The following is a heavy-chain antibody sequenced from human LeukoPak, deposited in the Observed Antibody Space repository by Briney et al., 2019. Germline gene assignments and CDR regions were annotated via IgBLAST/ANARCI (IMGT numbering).Heavy chain of an antibody. CDR2: MNPNSGNT. D-gene: IGHD3-9*01. V-gene: IGHV1-8*01. J-gene: IGHJ5*02. CDR1: GYTFTSYD. Sequence: GASVKVSCKASGYTFTSYDINWVRQATGQGLEWMGWMNPNSGNTGYAQKFQGRVTMTRNTSISTAYMELSSLRSEDTAVYYCARGEYDTNNFQVGFDPWGQGTLVTVSS. CDR3: ARGEYDTNNFQVGFDP.